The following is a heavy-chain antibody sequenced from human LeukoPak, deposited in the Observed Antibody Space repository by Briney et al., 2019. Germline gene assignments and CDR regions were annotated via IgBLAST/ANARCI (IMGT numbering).Heavy chain of an antibody. Sequence: PGGSLRLSCAASGFTFSAYSMNWVRQAPGKGLEWVSSMSGSGGSTYYADSVKGRFTISRDNSKNTLYLQMNNLRAEDTALYYCAKNQGQWLVPVDYWGQGTLVTVSS. J-gene: IGHJ4*02. CDR2: MSGSGGST. D-gene: IGHD6-19*01. CDR1: GFTFSAYS. V-gene: IGHV3-23*01. CDR3: AKNQGQWLVPVDY.